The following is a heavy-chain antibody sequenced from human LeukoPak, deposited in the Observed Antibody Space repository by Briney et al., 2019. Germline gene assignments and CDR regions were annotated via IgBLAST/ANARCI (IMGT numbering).Heavy chain of an antibody. CDR1: GGSLSGGGYS. CDR2: IYHSGST. D-gene: IGHD6-6*01. V-gene: IGHV4-30-2*01. J-gene: IGHJ4*02. Sequence: PSQTLSLTCAVSGGSLSGGGYSWSWVRQPPGTGLEWLGYIYHSGSTYYNPSLKSRVTISVDRSKNQFSLKLSSVTAADTAVYYCARKGRNSSSSPFDYWGQGTLVTVSS. CDR3: ARKGRNSSSSPFDY.